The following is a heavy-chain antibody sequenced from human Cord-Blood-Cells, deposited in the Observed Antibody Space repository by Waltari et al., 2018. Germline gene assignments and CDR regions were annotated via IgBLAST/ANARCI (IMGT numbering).Heavy chain of an antibody. Sequence: EVQLVESGGGLVQPGGSLRLSCAASGITFSTYAMLWVRRAPGKGVAGVSAISCSGGSTNYANSVKGRFTIARDNSKNTLYLQMNSLRAEDTAVYYCAKLRRAAMDAFDIWGQGIMVSVSS. J-gene: IGHJ3*02. CDR3: AKLRRAAMDAFDI. V-gene: IGHV3-23*04. CDR2: ISCSGGST. CDR1: GITFSTYA.